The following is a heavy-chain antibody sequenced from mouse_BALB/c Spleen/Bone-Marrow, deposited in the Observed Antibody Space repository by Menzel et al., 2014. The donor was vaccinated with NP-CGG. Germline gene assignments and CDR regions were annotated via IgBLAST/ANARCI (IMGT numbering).Heavy chain of an antibody. J-gene: IGHJ2*01. CDR3: ARYDYEGKIDY. CDR2: ISYDGSI. Sequence: EVQVVESGPGLVKPSQSLSLTCSVTGYSITSGDYCNWIRQPPGNTLEWMGYISYDGSINYNPSLKNRISITRDTSKNQFFLKLISVTTEDTATYYCARYDYEGKIDYWGQGTTLTVSS. V-gene: IGHV3-6*02. D-gene: IGHD2-4*01. CDR1: GYSITSGDY.